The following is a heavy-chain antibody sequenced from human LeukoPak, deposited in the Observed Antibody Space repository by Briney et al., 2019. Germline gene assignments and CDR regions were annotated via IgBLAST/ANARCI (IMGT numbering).Heavy chain of an antibody. CDR3: ARARPVKTRIVLVVYASFDY. D-gene: IGHD2-8*02. J-gene: IGHJ4*02. V-gene: IGHV4-34*01. Sequence: SETLSLTCAVYGGSFSGYYWSWIRQPPGKGLEWIGEINHSGSTNYNPSLKSRVTISVDTSKNQFSLKLSSVTAADSAVYYCARARPVKTRIVLVVYASFDYWGQGTLVTVSS. CDR1: GGSFSGYY. CDR2: INHSGST.